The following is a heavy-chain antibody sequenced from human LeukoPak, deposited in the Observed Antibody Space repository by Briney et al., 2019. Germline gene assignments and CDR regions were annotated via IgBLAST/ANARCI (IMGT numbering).Heavy chain of an antibody. CDR3: ARVTNGDTYYDILTGYYLSGYYYYYMDV. D-gene: IGHD3-9*01. Sequence: PSESLSLTCAVYGGSFSGYYWSWVRPPPGKGLEWIGEINHSGSTNNNPSLKSRFTISVDTSKNQFSLKLSSVTAADAAVYYCARVTNGDTYYDILTGYYLSGYYYYYMDVWGKGTTVTVSS. CDR1: GGSFSGYY. CDR2: INHSGST. V-gene: IGHV4-34*01. J-gene: IGHJ6*03.